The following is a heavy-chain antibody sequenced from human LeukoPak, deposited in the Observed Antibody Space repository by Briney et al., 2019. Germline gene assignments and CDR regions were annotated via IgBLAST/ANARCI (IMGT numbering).Heavy chain of an antibody. V-gene: IGHV3-23*01. D-gene: IGHD5-24*01. J-gene: IGHJ3*02. CDR3: ARGLPTNAFDI. CDR1: GFTFSGFA. Sequence: GGSLRLSCTASGFTFSGFAMSWVRQAPGKGLEWVSSIGSIGTTYYADSVKGRFTISRDNAKNTLYLQMNSLRAEDTAVYYCARGLPTNAFDIWGQGRMVTVSS. CDR2: IGSIGTT.